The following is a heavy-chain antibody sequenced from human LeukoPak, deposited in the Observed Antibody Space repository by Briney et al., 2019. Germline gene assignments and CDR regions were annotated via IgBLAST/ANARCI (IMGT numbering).Heavy chain of an antibody. CDR1: GGSISSYY. CDR2: IYYSGST. Sequence: SETLSLTCTVSGGSISSYYWSWIRQPPGKGLEWIGYIYYSGSTNYNPSLKSRVTISVDTSKNQLSLKLSSVTAADTAVYYCARRVNYYDSSGYLDWGQGTLVTVSS. CDR3: ARRVNYYDSSGYLD. D-gene: IGHD3-22*01. J-gene: IGHJ4*02. V-gene: IGHV4-59*01.